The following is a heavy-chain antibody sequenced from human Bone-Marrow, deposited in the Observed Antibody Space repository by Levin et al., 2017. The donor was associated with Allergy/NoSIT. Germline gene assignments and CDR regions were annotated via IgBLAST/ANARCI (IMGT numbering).Heavy chain of an antibody. V-gene: IGHV3-23*01. D-gene: IGHD3-10*01. J-gene: IGHJ4*02. CDR3: AKGVSYYYGSGSYFDY. Sequence: AGGSLRLSCAASGFTFSSYAMSWVRQAPGKGLEWVSAISGSGGSTYYADSVKGRFTISRDNSKNTLYLQMNSLRAEDTAVYYCAKGVSYYYGSGSYFDYWGQGTLVTVSS. CDR2: ISGSGGST. CDR1: GFTFSSYA.